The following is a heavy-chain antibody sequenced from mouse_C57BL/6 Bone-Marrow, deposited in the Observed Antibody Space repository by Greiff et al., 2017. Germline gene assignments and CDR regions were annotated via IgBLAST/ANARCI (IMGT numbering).Heavy chain of an antibody. J-gene: IGHJ2*01. CDR1: GYSITSGYY. Sequence: EVQRVESGPGLVKPSQSLSLTCSVTGYSITSGYYWNWIRQFPGNKLEWMGYISYDGSNNYNPSLKNRISITRDTSKNQFFLKLNSVTTEDTATYYCARGYYGLYWGQGTTLTVSS. CDR3: ARGYYGLY. D-gene: IGHD1-1*01. CDR2: ISYDGSN. V-gene: IGHV3-6*01.